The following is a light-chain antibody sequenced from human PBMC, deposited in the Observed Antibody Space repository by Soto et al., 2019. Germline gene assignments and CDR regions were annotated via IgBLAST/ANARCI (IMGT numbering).Light chain of an antibody. CDR2: MAS. Sequence: DVQITQSPSTLSASVGDRVTITCRASQSINTWLAWYQQKPGRAPKLLIYMASTLESGVPSRFSGSGSGTEFTLTISILEPDDFASYYCHQYNVYWSLGQGTKVDIK. CDR1: QSINTW. CDR3: HQYNVYWS. J-gene: IGKJ1*01. V-gene: IGKV1-5*03.